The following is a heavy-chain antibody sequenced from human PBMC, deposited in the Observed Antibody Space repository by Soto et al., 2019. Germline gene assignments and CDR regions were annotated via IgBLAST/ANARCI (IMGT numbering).Heavy chain of an antibody. Sequence: EVQLVESGGGLVQPGRSLRLSCAASGFTFDDYAMHWVRQIPGKGLEWVSGISWNSGSIVYADSVKGRFTISRDNAKNSLYLQMNSLRAEDTALYYCAKDMSDISSSFVGGFDYWGQGTLVTVSS. CDR3: AKDMSDISSSFVGGFDY. D-gene: IGHD6-6*01. CDR1: GFTFDDYA. J-gene: IGHJ4*02. V-gene: IGHV3-9*01. CDR2: ISWNSGSI.